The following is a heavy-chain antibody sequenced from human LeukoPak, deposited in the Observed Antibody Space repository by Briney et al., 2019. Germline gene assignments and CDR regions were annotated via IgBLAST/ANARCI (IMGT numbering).Heavy chain of an antibody. V-gene: IGHV3-7*01. CDR2: INQDGSEE. D-gene: IGHD5-12*01. J-gene: IGHJ4*02. CDR3: VRDGGVSGYDLLDY. CDR1: GFTFSHYW. Sequence: GGSLRLSCAAPGFTFSHYWMTWVRQAPGKGLEWVAHINQDGSEEHYMDSVKARFTISRDNAKNSLSLQMNSLRAEDTAVYYCVRDGGVSGYDLLDYWGQGTLVTVSS.